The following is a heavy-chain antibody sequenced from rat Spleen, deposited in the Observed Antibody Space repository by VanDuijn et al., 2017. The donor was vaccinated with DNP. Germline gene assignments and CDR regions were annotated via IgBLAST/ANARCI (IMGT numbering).Heavy chain of an antibody. CDR3: ATGTFAY. V-gene: IGHV5-25*01. J-gene: IGHJ3*01. CDR2: ISTSGGST. CDR1: GFTFTNSD. Sequence: EVKLVESGGGLVQPGRTLKLSCAASGFTFTNSDMAWVRQAPTKGLEWVASISTSGGSTFYRDSVKGRFTISRDNAKSTLYLQMDSLRSEDTATYYCATGTFAYWGQGTLVTVSS.